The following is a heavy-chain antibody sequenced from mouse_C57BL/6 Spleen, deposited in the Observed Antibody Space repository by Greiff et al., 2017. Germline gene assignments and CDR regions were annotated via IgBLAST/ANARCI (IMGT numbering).Heavy chain of an antibody. CDR3: ARWDGSSLYGYFDV. CDR2: IHPNSGST. CDR1: GYTFTSYW. J-gene: IGHJ1*03. V-gene: IGHV1-64*01. D-gene: IGHD1-1*01. Sequence: VQLQQPGAELVKPGASVKLSCKASGYTFTSYWMHWVKQRPGQGLEWIGMIHPNSGSTNYNEKFKSKATLTVDKSSSTAYMQLSSLTSEDSAVYYWARWDGSSLYGYFDVWGTGTTVTVSS.